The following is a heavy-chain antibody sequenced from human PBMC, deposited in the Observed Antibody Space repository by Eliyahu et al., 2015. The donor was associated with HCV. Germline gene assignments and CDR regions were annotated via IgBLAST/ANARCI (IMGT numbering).Heavy chain of an antibody. CDR2: INSDGSTT. J-gene: IGHJ4*02. D-gene: IGHD5-24*01. CDR3: ARLKRAIITDPFDY. CDR1: GFTISGYW. V-gene: IGHV3-74*01. Sequence: EVQLVESGGGLVQPGGSLRLSCVASGFTISGYWMHWVRQAPGKGLVWVSRINSDGSTTTYADSVKGRFTISRANAENTLYLQMNSLRAEDTAVYYCARLKRAIITDPFDYWGQGTLVTVSS.